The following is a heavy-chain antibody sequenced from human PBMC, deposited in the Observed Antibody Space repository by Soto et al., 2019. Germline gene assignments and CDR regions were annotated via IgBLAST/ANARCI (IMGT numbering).Heavy chain of an antibody. D-gene: IGHD6-13*01. V-gene: IGHV3-23*01. Sequence: EVQLLESGGGLVQPGGSLRLSCAASGFTFSSYAMSWVRQAPGKGLEWVSAISGSGGSTYDADSVKGRFTISRDNSKNTLYLQMNSLRAEDTAVYYCAKVRQQLVLGFTWYFDLWGRGTLVTVSS. CDR2: ISGSGGST. CDR1: GFTFSSYA. CDR3: AKVRQQLVLGFTWYFDL. J-gene: IGHJ2*01.